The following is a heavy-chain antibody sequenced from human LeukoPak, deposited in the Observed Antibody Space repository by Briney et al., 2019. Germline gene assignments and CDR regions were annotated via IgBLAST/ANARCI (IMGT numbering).Heavy chain of an antibody. J-gene: IGHJ4*02. CDR3: ARANHDGSDY. CDR1: GGSISSYY. CDR2: IYTSGTT. Sequence: SETLSHTCTISGGSISSYYWSWIRQPAGKGLEWIGRIYTSGTTNYNPSLKSRVTMSVDTSKNQFSLKMRSVTAADTAVYYCARANHDGSDYWGQGTLVTVSS. D-gene: IGHD3-22*01. V-gene: IGHV4-4*07.